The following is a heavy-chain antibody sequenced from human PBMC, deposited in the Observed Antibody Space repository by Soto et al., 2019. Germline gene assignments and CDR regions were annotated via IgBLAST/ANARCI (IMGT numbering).Heavy chain of an antibody. CDR2: IYYSGST. Sequence: LSLTCTVSDGSVSSGSYYWSFIRQPPQKELQWIGYIYYSGSTNYNPSHKSRVTISVDTSKNQVSLKLRSVTAADTGVDYCARSGSGYYYVDYWGRGTL. J-gene: IGHJ4*02. D-gene: IGHD3-22*01. CDR1: DGSVSSGSYY. V-gene: IGHV4-61*01. CDR3: ARSGSGYYYVDY.